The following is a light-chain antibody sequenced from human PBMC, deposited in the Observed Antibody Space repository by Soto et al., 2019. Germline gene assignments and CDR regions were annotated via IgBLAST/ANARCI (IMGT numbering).Light chain of an antibody. V-gene: IGLV2-14*01. Sequence: QSALTHPASVSGSPGQSITISCTGSSTDVGGYNYVSWYQQHPGKAPKLMISEVSKRPSGVSDRFSGSKSGNTASLTISGLQAEDEADYYCSSHTSSRTFVFGTGTKVTVL. CDR3: SSHTSSRTFV. CDR1: STDVGGYNY. J-gene: IGLJ1*01. CDR2: EVS.